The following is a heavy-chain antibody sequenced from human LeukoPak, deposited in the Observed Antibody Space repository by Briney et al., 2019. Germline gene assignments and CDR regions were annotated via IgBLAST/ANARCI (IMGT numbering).Heavy chain of an antibody. J-gene: IGHJ4*02. CDR3: ARRNYDILTGYYNDYFDY. Sequence: GESLQISCKASGYRFTSYWIGWVRQMPGKGLEWVGIIYPSDSDARYSPSFQGQVTISADKSINTAYPQWSSLKASDTAMYYCARRNYDILTGYYNDYFDYWGQGTLVTVSS. CDR1: GYRFTSYW. CDR2: IYPSDSDA. V-gene: IGHV5-51*01. D-gene: IGHD3-9*01.